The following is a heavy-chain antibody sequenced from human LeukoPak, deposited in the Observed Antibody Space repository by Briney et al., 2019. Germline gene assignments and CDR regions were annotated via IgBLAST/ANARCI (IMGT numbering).Heavy chain of an antibody. J-gene: IGHJ2*01. CDR1: GGSMSSYY. Sequence: SETLSLTCTVSGGSMSSYYWSFIRQPAGKGLEWIGRIHTSWTTYYNPSLKSRVTMSVDTSRNQFSLRLTSVTAADTAVYYCARHVCAGRWYFDLWGRGTLVTVSS. V-gene: IGHV4-4*07. CDR2: IHTSWTT. CDR3: ARHVCAGRWYFDL. D-gene: IGHD3-10*02.